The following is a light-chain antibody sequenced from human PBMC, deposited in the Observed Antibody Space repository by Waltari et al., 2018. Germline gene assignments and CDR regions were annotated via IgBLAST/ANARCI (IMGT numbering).Light chain of an antibody. J-gene: IGKJ2*01. CDR2: AAS. CDR1: QSICTY. CDR3: QQSYSTPRT. Sequence: DIQMTQSPSSLSTSVGDRVTITCRASQSICTYLNWYQQKPGKAPKLLIYAASSLQSGVPSRFSGSGSGTDFTLTISSLQPEDFVTYYCQQSYSTPRTFGQGTRLEIK. V-gene: IGKV1-39*01.